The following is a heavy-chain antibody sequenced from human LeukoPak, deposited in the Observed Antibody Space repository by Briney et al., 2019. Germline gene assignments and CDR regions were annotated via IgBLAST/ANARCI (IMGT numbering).Heavy chain of an antibody. J-gene: IGHJ4*02. Sequence: GGSLRLSCAASGFTFSSYAMSWVRQAPGKGLEWVSAISGSGGSTYYADSVKGRFTISRDNSKNTLYLQMNSLRAEDTAVYYCARELGGYYRRYYFDYWGQGTLVTVSS. CDR1: GFTFSSYA. V-gene: IGHV3-23*01. CDR2: ISGSGGST. CDR3: ARELGGYYRRYYFDY. D-gene: IGHD3-3*01.